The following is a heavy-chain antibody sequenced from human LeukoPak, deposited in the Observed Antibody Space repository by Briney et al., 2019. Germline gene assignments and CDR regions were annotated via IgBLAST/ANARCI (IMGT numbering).Heavy chain of an antibody. V-gene: IGHV3-NL1*01. CDR1: GFTFSSYG. CDR3: AKDSGRGVIDY. J-gene: IGHJ4*02. Sequence: GSLRLSCAASGFTFSSYGMHWVRQAPGKGLEWVSGISGSGGSTYYADSVKGRFTISRDNSKNTLYLQMNSLRAEDTAVYYCAKDSGRGVIDYWGQGTLVTVSS. CDR2: ISGSGGST. D-gene: IGHD3-10*01.